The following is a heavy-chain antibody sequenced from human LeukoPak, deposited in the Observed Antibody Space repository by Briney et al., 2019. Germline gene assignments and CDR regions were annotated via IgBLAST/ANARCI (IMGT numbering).Heavy chain of an antibody. V-gene: IGHV3-48*02. CDR2: ISSSSSTI. J-gene: IGHJ4*02. CDR1: GFTFSIYS. CDR3: ARRYCSSTTCPNFDY. Sequence: GGSLRLSCAASGFTFSIYSMNWVRQAPGKGLEWVSYISSSSSTIYYADSVKGRFTISRDNAKNSLLLQMNSLRDEDTAVYYCARRYCSSTTCPNFDYWGQGTLVTVSS. D-gene: IGHD2-2*01.